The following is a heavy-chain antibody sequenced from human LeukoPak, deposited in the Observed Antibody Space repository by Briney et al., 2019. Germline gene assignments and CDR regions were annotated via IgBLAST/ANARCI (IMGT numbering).Heavy chain of an antibody. Sequence: GGSLRLSCAASGLTFSSSGMHWVRQAPGKGLDWVAVISYDGSNIYYADSVKGRFSISRDNSKKTLYLQMNSLRTEDTAVYYCAKWRRGHYYGSGTELDYWGQGTLVTVSS. D-gene: IGHD3-10*01. J-gene: IGHJ4*02. CDR3: AKWRRGHYYGSGTELDY. CDR2: ISYDGSNI. CDR1: GLTFSSSG. V-gene: IGHV3-30*18.